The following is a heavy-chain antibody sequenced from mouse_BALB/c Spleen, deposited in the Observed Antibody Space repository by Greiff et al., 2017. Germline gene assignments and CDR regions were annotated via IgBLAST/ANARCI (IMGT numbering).Heavy chain of an antibody. V-gene: IGHV1-15*01. J-gene: IGHJ3*01. D-gene: IGHD1-1*01. Sequence: QVQLQQSGAELVRPGASVKLSCKALGYTFTDYEMHWVKQTPVHGLEWIGAIHPGSGGTAYNQKFKGKATLTADKSSNTAYLQLSSLTSEDTAVYYCASHYYGSSYVSAYWGQGTLVTVSA. CDR2: IHPGSGGT. CDR1: GYTFTDYE. CDR3: ASHYYGSSYVSAY.